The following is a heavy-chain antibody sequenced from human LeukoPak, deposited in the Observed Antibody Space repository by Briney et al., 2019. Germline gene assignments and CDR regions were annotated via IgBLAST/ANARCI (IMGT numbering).Heavy chain of an antibody. J-gene: IGHJ4*02. CDR2: ISHSGSSI. CDR1: GFTFSNYL. Sequence: GGXLRLSCVASGFTFSNYLMNWVRQAPGKGLEGVSGISHSGSSIYYADSVKGRFTISRDNSKNTLYLQMDRLRVEDTAVYYCAMALDYWGQGTLVTVSS. V-gene: IGHV3-23*01. CDR3: AMALDY.